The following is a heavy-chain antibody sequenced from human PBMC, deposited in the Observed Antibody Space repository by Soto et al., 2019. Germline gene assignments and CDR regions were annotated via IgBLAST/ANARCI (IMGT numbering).Heavy chain of an antibody. CDR2: ISATGGSA. Sequence: GGSLRLSCAASGFTFSSYSMSWVRQAPGKGLEWVSAISATGGSAFYADSVKGRFTITRDNSKNTVFLQIDSLVTEDTAVYYCAKGTTAVYCFDFWGQGTLVTVSS. CDR3: AKGTTAVYCFDF. D-gene: IGHD2-15*01. J-gene: IGHJ4*02. V-gene: IGHV3-23*01. CDR1: GFTFSSYS.